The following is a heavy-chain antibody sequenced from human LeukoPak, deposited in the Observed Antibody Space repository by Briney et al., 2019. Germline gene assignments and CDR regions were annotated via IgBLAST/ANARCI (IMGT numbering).Heavy chain of an antibody. V-gene: IGHV3-23*01. D-gene: IGHD5-18*01. CDR1: GFTFSSYW. Sequence: PGGSLRLSCAASGFTFSSYWMSWVRQAPGKGLEWVSAISGSGGSTYYADSVKGRFTISRDNSKNTLYLQMNSLRAEDTAVYYCAKDLPAVDTAMGASDYYGMDVWGQGTTVTVSS. CDR3: AKDLPAVDTAMGASDYYGMDV. CDR2: ISGSGGST. J-gene: IGHJ6*02.